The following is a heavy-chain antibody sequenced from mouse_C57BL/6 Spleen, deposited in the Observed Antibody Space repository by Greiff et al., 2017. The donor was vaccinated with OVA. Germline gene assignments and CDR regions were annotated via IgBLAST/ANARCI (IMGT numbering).Heavy chain of an antibody. V-gene: IGHV5-6*01. CDR2: ISSGGSYT. CDR1: GFTFSSYG. Sequence: EVHLVESGGDLVKPGGSLKLSCAASGFTFSSYGMSWVRQTPDKRLEWVATISSGGSYTYYPDSVKGRFTISRDNAKNTLYLQMSSLKSEDTAMYYCARLDDYVDYWGQGTTLTVSS. CDR3: ARLDDYVDY. D-gene: IGHD2-3*01. J-gene: IGHJ2*01.